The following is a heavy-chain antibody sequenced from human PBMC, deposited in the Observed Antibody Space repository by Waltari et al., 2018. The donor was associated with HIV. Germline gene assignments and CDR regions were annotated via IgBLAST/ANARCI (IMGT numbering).Heavy chain of an antibody. Sequence: AESGGRLIQTGGSLGLSCTASNFSVSGKHVAWIRQAPGGSLEWVAVIYPADTTHYADSGSGRFTISRAKSRTTVLLLMNGLFVDDTATYFCATGVRYYGPWGQGTRVTVSS. D-gene: IGHD3-10*01. V-gene: IGHV3-53*01. J-gene: IGHJ5*02. CDR3: ATGVRYYGP. CDR2: IYPADTT. CDR1: NFSVSGKH.